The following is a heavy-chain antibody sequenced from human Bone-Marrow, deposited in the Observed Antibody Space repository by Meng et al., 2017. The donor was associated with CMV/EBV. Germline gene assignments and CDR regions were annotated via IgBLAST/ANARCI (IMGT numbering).Heavy chain of an antibody. V-gene: IGHV3-21*06. CDR1: GFTFSSYS. J-gene: IGHJ5*02. CDR3: ARDAAPDIVGVFDP. CDR2: ISGSNRYI. Sequence: GESLKISCAASGFTFSSYSLNWVRQSPGKGLEWVSSISGSNRYINYAESVRGRFTVSRDNAKNSLSLQMNSLRAEDTAVYYCARDAAPDIVGVFDPWGQGTLVTVSS. D-gene: IGHD2-15*01.